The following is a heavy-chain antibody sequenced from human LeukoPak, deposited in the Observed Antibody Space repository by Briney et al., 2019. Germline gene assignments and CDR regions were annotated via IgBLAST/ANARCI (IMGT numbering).Heavy chain of an antibody. CDR3: AKAVYREATAAFDI. J-gene: IGHJ3*02. CDR1: GFTFSSYG. CDR2: IRYDGSNK. Sequence: GGSLRLSCAGSGFTFSSYGMHWVRQAPGKGLEWVAFIRYDGSNKYYADSVKGRFTISRDNSKNTLYLQMNSLRAEDTAVYYCAKAVYREATAAFDIWGQGTMVTVSS. D-gene: IGHD1-26*01. V-gene: IGHV3-30*02.